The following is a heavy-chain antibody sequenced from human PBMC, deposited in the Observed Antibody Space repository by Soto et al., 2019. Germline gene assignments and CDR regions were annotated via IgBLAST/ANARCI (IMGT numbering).Heavy chain of an antibody. J-gene: IGHJ6*02. CDR2: ISYDGSNK. D-gene: IGHD1-26*01. Sequence: QVQLVESGGGVVQPGRSLRLSCAASGFTFSSYGMHWVRQAPGKGLEWVAVISYDGSNKYYADSVKGRFTISRDNCKNTLYLQMNSLRAEDTAVYYCAKQLGRGVVGAPNTYYYGMDVWGQGTTVTVSS. CDR3: AKQLGRGVVGAPNTYYYGMDV. CDR1: GFTFSSYG. V-gene: IGHV3-30*18.